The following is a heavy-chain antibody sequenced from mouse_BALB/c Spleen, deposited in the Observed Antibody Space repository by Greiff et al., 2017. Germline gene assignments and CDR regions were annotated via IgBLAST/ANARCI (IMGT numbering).Heavy chain of an antibody. CDR1: GFNIKDSY. J-gene: IGHJ4*01. CDR2: IDPANGNT. D-gene: IGHD2-1*01. V-gene: IGHV14-3*02. Sequence: VQLQQSGAELVKPGASVKLSCTASGFNIKDSYMHWVKQRPEQGLEWIGRIDPANGNTKYDPKFQGKATITADTSSNTAYLQHSSLTSEDTAVYYSADGNYGGGAMEDGGEGKTVNVSA. CDR3: ADGNYGGGAMED.